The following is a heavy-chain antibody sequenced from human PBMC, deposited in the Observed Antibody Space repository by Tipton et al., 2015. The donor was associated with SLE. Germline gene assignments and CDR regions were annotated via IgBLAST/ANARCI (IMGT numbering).Heavy chain of an antibody. CDR2: ISYSGST. D-gene: IGHD3-16*01. V-gene: IGHV4-31*03. J-gene: IGHJ4*02. Sequence: TLSLTCTVSGGSISSGGYYWNWIRQHPEKGLEWIGFISYSGSTYYNPSLKSRVTISLDTSKNQFSLSVNSVTAADTAVYYCARSMLTTKRVFDYWGQGTLVTVSS. CDR1: GGSISSGGYY. CDR3: ARSMLTTKRVFDY.